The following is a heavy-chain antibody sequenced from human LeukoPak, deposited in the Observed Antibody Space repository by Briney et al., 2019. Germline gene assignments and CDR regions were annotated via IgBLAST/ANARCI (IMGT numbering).Heavy chain of an antibody. J-gene: IGHJ4*02. Sequence: PGGSLRLSCADSGFTFSSYTMHWVRHAPGKGLEWVAIISYDGNNKDYADSVKGRFTISRDNSKNTLYLQMNSLRAEDTAVYYCARARRVGYCSSSSCFGPLGYWGQGTLVTVSS. CDR2: ISYDGNNK. V-gene: IGHV3-30*04. CDR3: ARARRVGYCSSSSCFGPLGY. CDR1: GFTFSSYT. D-gene: IGHD2-2*01.